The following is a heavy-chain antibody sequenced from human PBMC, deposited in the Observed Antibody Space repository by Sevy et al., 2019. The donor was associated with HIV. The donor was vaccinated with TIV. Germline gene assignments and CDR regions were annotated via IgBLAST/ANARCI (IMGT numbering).Heavy chain of an antibody. CDR2: ISGSSYST. Sequence: GGSLRLSCAASGFNFNTFAMSWVRQAPGKGLEWVSAISGSSYSTYYANSVKVPFTISRDNSKNTLYLKMNSLRAEDTAVYYCVKEGEGYNYDSSGSFGLWGQGTLVTVSS. V-gene: IGHV3-23*01. CDR1: GFNFNTFA. J-gene: IGHJ4*02. D-gene: IGHD3-22*01. CDR3: VKEGEGYNYDSSGSFGL.